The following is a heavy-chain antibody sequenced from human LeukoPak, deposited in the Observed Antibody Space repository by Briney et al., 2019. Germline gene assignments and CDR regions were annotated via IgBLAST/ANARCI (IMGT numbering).Heavy chain of an antibody. D-gene: IGHD3-3*01. CDR3: AKTTYYDFRSDYPEYYFDY. V-gene: IGHV3-23*01. CDR2: ISGSGGST. J-gene: IGHJ4*02. CDR1: GFTVSSNY. Sequence: PGGSLRLSCAASGFTVSSNYMSWVRQAPGKGLEWVSGISGSGGSTYYADSVKGRFTISRDNSKNTLYLQMNSLRAEDTAVYYCAKTTYYDFRSDYPEYYFDYWGQGTLVTVSS.